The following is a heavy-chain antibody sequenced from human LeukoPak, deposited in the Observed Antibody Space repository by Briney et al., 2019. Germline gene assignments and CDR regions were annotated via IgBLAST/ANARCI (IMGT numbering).Heavy chain of an antibody. CDR1: GFTFSSYS. V-gene: IGHV3-53*01. D-gene: IGHD4-17*01. CDR3: ARAGGDYGIYYYYGMDV. CDR2: IYSGGST. J-gene: IGHJ6*02. Sequence: GGSLRLSCAASGFTFSSYSMNWVRQAPGKGLEWVSVIYSGGSTYYADSVKGRFTISRDNSKNTLYLQMNSLRAEDTAVYYCARAGGDYGIYYYYGMDVWGQGTTVTVSS.